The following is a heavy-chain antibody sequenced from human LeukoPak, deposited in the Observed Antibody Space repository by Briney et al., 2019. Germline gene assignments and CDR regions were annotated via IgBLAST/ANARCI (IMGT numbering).Heavy chain of an antibody. V-gene: IGHV3-15*01. CDR3: TARVVVVPDGMKDAY. CDR2: IRRKTDGGTT. D-gene: IGHD2-2*01. J-gene: IGHJ4*02. CDR1: GFTISNAW. Sequence: PGGSLRLSCAASGFTISNAWMSWVRQAPGKGLEWVGRIRRKTDGGTTDYAAPVKGRFSFSRDDSENILYLYMNSLETEDTAVYYCTARVVVVPDGMKDAYWGQATLVNVYS.